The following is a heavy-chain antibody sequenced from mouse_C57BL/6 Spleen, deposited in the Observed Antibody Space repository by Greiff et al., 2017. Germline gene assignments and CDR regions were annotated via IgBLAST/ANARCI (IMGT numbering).Heavy chain of an antibody. V-gene: IGHV5-6*01. Sequence: EVQGVESGGDLVKPGGSLKLSCAASGFTFSSYGMSWVRQTPDKRLEWVATISSGGSYTYYPDSVKGRFTISRDNAKNTLYLQMSSLKSEDTAMYYCAREGMRDWYFDVWGTGTTVTVSS. CDR2: ISSGGSYT. J-gene: IGHJ1*03. CDR3: AREGMRDWYFDV. CDR1: GFTFSSYG.